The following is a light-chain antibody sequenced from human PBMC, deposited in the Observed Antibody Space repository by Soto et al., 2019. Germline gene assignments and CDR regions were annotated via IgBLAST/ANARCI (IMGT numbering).Light chain of an antibody. J-gene: IGKJ1*01. V-gene: IGKV3-20*01. Sequence: EIVLTQSPGTLSLSPGEGATLSCRASQSVTGTNLAWYQQRPGQAPRLLIYDAVRRATGIPDRFSGSGSGTDFTLTISRLEPEDFAVYYCQQYGSSPRTFGQGTKVEIK. CDR3: QQYGSSPRT. CDR2: DAV. CDR1: QSVTGTN.